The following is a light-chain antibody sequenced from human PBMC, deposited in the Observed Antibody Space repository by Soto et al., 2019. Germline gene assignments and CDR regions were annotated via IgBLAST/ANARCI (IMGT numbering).Light chain of an antibody. J-gene: IGKJ4*01. V-gene: IGKV1-33*01. Sequence: DIQMTQSPSPLSASVGDRVTITCQASQDISIYLNWYQQKPGKAPKLLIYDAYNLEIGVPSRFSGSGSGTDFTLKISRVEAEDVGVYYCMQGLTTPLTFGGGTKVDIK. CDR2: DAY. CDR3: MQGLTTPLT. CDR1: QDISIY.